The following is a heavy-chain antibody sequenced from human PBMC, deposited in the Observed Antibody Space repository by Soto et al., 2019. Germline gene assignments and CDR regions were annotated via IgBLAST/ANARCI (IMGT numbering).Heavy chain of an antibody. J-gene: IGHJ4*02. Sequence: QVQLVESGGGVVQPGRSLRLSCAASGFIFSNYGMHWVRQAPGKGLEWVAVISYDGNEKHYADSVKGRFTISRDNSKDTLSLQMHSLRAEDPAVYYCAKEGALSGWTDGDFWGQGTLVTVSS. V-gene: IGHV3-30*18. D-gene: IGHD6-19*01. CDR3: AKEGALSGWTDGDF. CDR2: ISYDGNEK. CDR1: GFIFSNYG.